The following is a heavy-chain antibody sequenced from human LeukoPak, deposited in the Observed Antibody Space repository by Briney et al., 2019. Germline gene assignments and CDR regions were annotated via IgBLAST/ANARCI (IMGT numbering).Heavy chain of an antibody. D-gene: IGHD3-10*01. J-gene: IGHJ3*02. CDR2: ISYDGSNK. V-gene: IGHV3-30-3*01. CDR3: ARDHAPIVEYDAFDI. CDR1: GFTFSSYA. Sequence: GGSLRLSCAASGFTFSSYAMHWVRQAPGKGLEWVAVISYDGSNKYYTDSVKGRFTISRDNSKNMLYLQMNSLRAEDTAVYYCARDHAPIVEYDAFDIWGQGTMVTVSS.